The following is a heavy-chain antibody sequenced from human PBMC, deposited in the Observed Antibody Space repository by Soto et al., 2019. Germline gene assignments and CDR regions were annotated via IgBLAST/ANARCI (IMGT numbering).Heavy chain of an antibody. D-gene: IGHD5-12*01. CDR1: GGSISSGGYY. CDR3: AREGYGGGYYYYYGMDV. CDR2: IYYSGST. J-gene: IGHJ6*02. V-gene: IGHV4-31*03. Sequence: TLSLTCTVSGGSISSGGYYWSWIRQHPGKGLEWIGYIYYSGSTYYNPSLKSRVTISVDTSKNQFSLKLSSVTAADTAVYYCAREGYGGGYYYYYGMDVWGQGTTITVSS.